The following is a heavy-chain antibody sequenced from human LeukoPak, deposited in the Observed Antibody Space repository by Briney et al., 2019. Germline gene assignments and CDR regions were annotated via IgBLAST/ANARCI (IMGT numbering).Heavy chain of an antibody. V-gene: IGHV1-69*01. Sequence: SVKVSCKASGGTFSSYAISWVRQAPGQGLEWMGGIIPIFGTANYAQKFQGRVTITADGSTSTAYMELSSLRSEDTAVYYCASKGSRDGYHDAFDIWGQGTMVTVSS. CDR3: ASKGSRDGYHDAFDI. D-gene: IGHD5-24*01. CDR2: IIPIFGTA. CDR1: GGTFSSYA. J-gene: IGHJ3*02.